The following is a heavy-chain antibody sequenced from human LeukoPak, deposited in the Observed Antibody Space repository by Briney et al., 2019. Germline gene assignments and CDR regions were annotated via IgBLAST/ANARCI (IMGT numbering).Heavy chain of an antibody. CDR1: GFTFSSYS. J-gene: IGHJ6*02. D-gene: IGHD3-9*01. V-gene: IGHV3-21*01. CDR3: ARSPKDILTGYYYYYSMDV. Sequence: GGSLRLSCAASGFTFSSYSMNWVRQAPGKGLEWVSSISSRSSYIYYADSVKGRFTISRDNAKNSLYLQMNSLRAEDTAVYYCARSPKDILTGYYYYYSMDVWGQGTTVTVSS. CDR2: ISSRSSYI.